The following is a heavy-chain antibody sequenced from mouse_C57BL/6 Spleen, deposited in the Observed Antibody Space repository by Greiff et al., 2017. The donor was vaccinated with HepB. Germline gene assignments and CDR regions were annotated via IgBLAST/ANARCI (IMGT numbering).Heavy chain of an antibody. CDR1: GYTFTSYW. CDR3: ARGELGFAY. V-gene: IGHV1-50*01. J-gene: IGHJ3*01. Sequence: QVQLQQPGAELVKPGASVKLSCKASGYTFTSYWMQWVKQRPGQGLEWIGEIDPSDSYTNYNQKFKGKATLTVDTSSSTAYMQLSSLISEDSAVYYCARGELGFAYWGQGTLVTVSA. CDR2: IDPSDSYT. D-gene: IGHD4-1*01.